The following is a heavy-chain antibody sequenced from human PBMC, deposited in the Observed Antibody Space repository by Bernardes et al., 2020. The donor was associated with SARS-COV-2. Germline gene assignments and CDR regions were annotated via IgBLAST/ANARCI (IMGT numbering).Heavy chain of an antibody. V-gene: IGHV4-39*01. J-gene: IGHJ6*02. Sequence: SETLSLTCTVSGGSIHSSNFYWGWIRQPPGKELEGIGSIYPSGNTYYNPSLQSRVTESASTSKNQFSLRLSFVPAADTAVYYCAGSSCGMDCYIGGLRSWDYGMNVWGQGTTVTVSS. D-gene: IGHD2-21*02. CDR1: GGSIHSSNFY. CDR3: AGSSCGMDCYIGGLRSWDYGMNV. CDR2: IYPSGNT.